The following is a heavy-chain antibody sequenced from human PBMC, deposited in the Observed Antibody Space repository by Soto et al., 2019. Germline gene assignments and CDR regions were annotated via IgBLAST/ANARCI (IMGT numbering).Heavy chain of an antibody. Sequence: EVQLVESGGGVVQPGGSLRLSCVASGFTFSSHWMTWVRQAPGKRLEWVANINQDGSEKNYVDSVKGRFTISRDNAKNSLYLQMNSLTAEDTAVYYCARGHYGMDVWGQGTTVTVSS. J-gene: IGHJ6*02. CDR3: ARGHYGMDV. CDR1: GFTFSSHW. V-gene: IGHV3-7*05. CDR2: INQDGSEK.